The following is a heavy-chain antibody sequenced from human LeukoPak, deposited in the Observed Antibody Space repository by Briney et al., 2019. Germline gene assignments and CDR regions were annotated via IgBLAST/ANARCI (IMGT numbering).Heavy chain of an antibody. V-gene: IGHV1-18*01. CDR1: GYTFTSLD. J-gene: IGHJ4*02. Sequence: EASVKVSCKASGYTFTSLDINWVRQAPGQGLEWMGWISAYNGNTNYAQKLQGRVTMTTDTSTSTAYMELRSLRSDDTAVYYCARREGGTNHYDSSGYSGYWGQGTLVTVSS. D-gene: IGHD3-22*01. CDR2: ISAYNGNT. CDR3: ARREGGTNHYDSSGYSGY.